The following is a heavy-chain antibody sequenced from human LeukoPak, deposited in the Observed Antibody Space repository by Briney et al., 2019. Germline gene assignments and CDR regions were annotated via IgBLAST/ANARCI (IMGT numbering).Heavy chain of an antibody. CDR2: ISGSGGST. CDR1: GFTFSSYA. D-gene: IGHD2-2*02. V-gene: IGHV3-23*01. J-gene: IGHJ4*02. CDR3: AKDGLIVVVPAAIGRSYFDY. Sequence: GGSLRLSCAASGFTFSSYAMSWVRQAPGKGLEWVSAISGSGGSTYYADSVKGRFTISRDNSKNTLYLQMNSLRAEDTAVYYCAKDGLIVVVPAAIGRSYFDYWGQGTLVSVSS.